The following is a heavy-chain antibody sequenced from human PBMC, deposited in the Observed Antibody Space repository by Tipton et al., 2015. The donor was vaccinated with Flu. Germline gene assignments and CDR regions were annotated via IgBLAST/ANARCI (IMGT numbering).Heavy chain of an antibody. Sequence: QVQLVQSGAEVKKPGASVKVSCKASGYTFTGYYMHWVRQAPGQGLEWMGRSNPNSGGTNYAQKFQGRVTMTRDTSISTAYMELSRLRSDDTAVYYCGRRYCSGGSCAPAGIDYWGQGTLVTVSS. CDR1: GYTFTGYY. J-gene: IGHJ4*02. V-gene: IGHV1-2*06. CDR2: SNPNSGGT. D-gene: IGHD2-15*01. CDR3: GRRYCSGGSCAPAGIDY.